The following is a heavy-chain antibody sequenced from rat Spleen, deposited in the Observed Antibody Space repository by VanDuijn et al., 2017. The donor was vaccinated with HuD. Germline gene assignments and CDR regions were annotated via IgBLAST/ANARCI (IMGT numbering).Heavy chain of an antibody. Sequence: QVQLKESGPGLVQPSETLSLTCTVSGFSLTTYNVHWVRQPPGKGLEWMGVMWSGGSADYNSALKSRLSISRDTSKNQVFLKMNSLQSEDTTTYYCARDRTGPFDYWGQGVKVTVSS. D-gene: IGHD4-2*01. J-gene: IGHJ2*01. V-gene: IGHV2-45*01. CDR1: GFSLTTYN. CDR2: MWSGGSA. CDR3: ARDRTGPFDY.